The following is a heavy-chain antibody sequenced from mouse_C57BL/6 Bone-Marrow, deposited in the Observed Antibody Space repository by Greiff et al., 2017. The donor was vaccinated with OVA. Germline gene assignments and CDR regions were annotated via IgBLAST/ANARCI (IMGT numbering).Heavy chain of an antibody. Sequence: EVQVVESGGGLVQPGGSLKLSCAASGFTFSDYGMAWVRQAPRKGPEWVAFISNLAYSIYYADTVTGRFTISRENAKNTLYLEMSSLRSEDTAMYYCARPPYGSSLWYFDVWGTGTTVTVSS. CDR2: ISNLAYSI. J-gene: IGHJ1*03. CDR1: GFTFSDYG. D-gene: IGHD1-1*01. CDR3: ARPPYGSSLWYFDV. V-gene: IGHV5-15*01.